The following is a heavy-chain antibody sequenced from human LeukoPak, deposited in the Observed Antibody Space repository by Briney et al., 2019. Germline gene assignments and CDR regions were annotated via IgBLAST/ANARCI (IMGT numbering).Heavy chain of an antibody. Sequence: PGGSLRLSCAASGFTFNTYGMSWVRQAPGKGLEWVSGISGSGGATYYADSVKGRFTISRDDPHNTLYLQMNSLRAEDTAVYFCVRGGVDYYGSGTYYLMYYFDYWGQGALVTVSS. J-gene: IGHJ4*02. D-gene: IGHD3-10*01. CDR2: ISGSGGAT. CDR3: VRGGVDYYGSGTYYLMYYFDY. CDR1: GFTFNTYG. V-gene: IGHV3-23*01.